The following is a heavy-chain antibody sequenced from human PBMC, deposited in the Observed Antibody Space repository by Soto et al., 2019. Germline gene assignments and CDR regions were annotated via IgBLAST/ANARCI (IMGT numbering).Heavy chain of an antibody. CDR1: GYSFTSYW. V-gene: IGHV5-10-1*01. Sequence: GESLKISCKGSGYSFTSYWISWVRQMPGKGLEWMGRIDPSDSYTNYSPSFQGHVTILADKSISTAYLQWSSLKASDTAMYYCARRYSGSYSAFDIWGQGTMVTVSS. CDR2: IDPSDSYT. J-gene: IGHJ3*02. CDR3: ARRYSGSYSAFDI. D-gene: IGHD1-26*01.